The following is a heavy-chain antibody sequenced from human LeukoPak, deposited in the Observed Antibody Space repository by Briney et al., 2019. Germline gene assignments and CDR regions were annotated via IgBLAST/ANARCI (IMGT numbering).Heavy chain of an antibody. J-gene: IGHJ4*02. CDR1: GVSVSSGSYY. CDR3: ARVVGYCSGGSCYPRYYFDY. D-gene: IGHD2-15*01. CDR2: IYYSGST. V-gene: IGHV4-61*01. Sequence: PSETLSLTCTVSGVSVSSGSYYWSWIRQPPGKGLEWIGYIYYSGSTNYNPSLKSRVTISVDTSKNQFSLKLSSVTAADTAVYYCARVVGYCSGGSCYPRYYFDYWGQGTLVTVSS.